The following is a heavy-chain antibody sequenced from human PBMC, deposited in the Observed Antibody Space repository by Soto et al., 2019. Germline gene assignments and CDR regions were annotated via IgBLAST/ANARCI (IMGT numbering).Heavy chain of an antibody. CDR3: ALRSMAVVPEY. CDR1: GDSISSYY. J-gene: IGHJ4*02. V-gene: IGHV4-59*01. CDR2: LYYGRSA. D-gene: IGHD3-22*01. Sequence: QVQLQESGPGLLKPSETLSLTCAVSGDSISSYYCMWIRQPPGKGLESIGYLYYGRSANYNPSLKSRVTLSVATSTNQCSLTLSSMTAADTAVYSCALRSMAVVPEYWGQGTLVTVSS.